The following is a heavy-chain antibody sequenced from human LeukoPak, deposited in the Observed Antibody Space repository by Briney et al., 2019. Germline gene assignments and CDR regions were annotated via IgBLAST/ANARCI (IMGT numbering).Heavy chain of an antibody. J-gene: IGHJ4*02. CDR3: ARDLDGSGSYYTDY. CDR2: ISAYNGNT. D-gene: IGHD3-10*01. V-gene: IGHV1-18*01. Sequence: ASVKVSCKTSAYTFSNYGFNWVRQAPGQGLEWMGWISAYNGNTKYAQRFQGRFTMTTDTSTRTAYMELRGLTSDDTAVYYCARDLDGSGSYYTDYWGQGTLVTVSS. CDR1: AYTFSNYG.